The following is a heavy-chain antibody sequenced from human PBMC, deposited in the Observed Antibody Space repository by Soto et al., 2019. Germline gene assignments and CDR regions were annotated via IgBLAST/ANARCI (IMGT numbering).Heavy chain of an antibody. D-gene: IGHD6-19*01. CDR2: IRVGGGDT. CDR3: AKCSVGTVRTSGWCNWFDP. J-gene: IGHJ5*02. Sequence: EVRLLESGGGLAQPGGSRRLSCAASGFTFSSSAMNWVRQAPGKGLEWVSSIRVGGGDTFYADSVRGRFTVSRVISRNTLNLQMNSLRAEDKAIYYCAKCSVGTVRTSGWCNWFDPWGQGTLVTVSS. V-gene: IGHV3-23*01. CDR1: GFTFSSSA.